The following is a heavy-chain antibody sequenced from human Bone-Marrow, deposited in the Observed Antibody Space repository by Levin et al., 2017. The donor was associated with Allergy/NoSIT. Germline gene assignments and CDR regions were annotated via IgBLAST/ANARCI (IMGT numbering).Heavy chain of an antibody. Sequence: GESLKISCKASGYTFTSYDINWVRQATGQGLEWMGWMNPNSGNTGYAQKFQGRVTMTRNTSISTAYMELSSLRSEDTAVYYCARGCYYGSGSLDWFDPWGQGTLVTVSS. D-gene: IGHD3-10*01. V-gene: IGHV1-8*01. CDR3: ARGCYYGSGSLDWFDP. CDR2: MNPNSGNT. J-gene: IGHJ5*02. CDR1: GYTFTSYD.